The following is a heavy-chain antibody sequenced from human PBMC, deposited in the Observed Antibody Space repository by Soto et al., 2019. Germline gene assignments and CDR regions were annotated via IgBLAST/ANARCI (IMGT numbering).Heavy chain of an antibody. J-gene: IGHJ4*02. CDR2: IYSGGST. D-gene: IGHD1-1*01. Sequence: EVQLVESGGGLIQPGGSLRLSCEASGFTVSSTYMSWVRQAPGKGLEWVSVIYSGGSTYYADSVKGRFSISRDNAKNTVYLQMNSLRAEDTAVYYCARMPTGDYWGQGTLVTVSS. CDR3: ARMPTGDY. V-gene: IGHV3-53*01. CDR1: GFTVSSTY.